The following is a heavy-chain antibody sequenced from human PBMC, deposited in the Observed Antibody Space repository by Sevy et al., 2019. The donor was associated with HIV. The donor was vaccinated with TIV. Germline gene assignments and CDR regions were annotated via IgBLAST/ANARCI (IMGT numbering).Heavy chain of an antibody. CDR1: GGSISGYY. V-gene: IGHV4-59*08. Sequence: SETLSLTCTVSGGSISGYYWSWIRQPPGKGLEWIGYIYYSGSTNYSPSLRGRVTLSVDTSKNQFSLKLSSVTAADTAVYYCARHEGCSSTTCHGGWFDPWGQGTLVTVSS. CDR3: ARHEGCSSTTCHGGWFDP. CDR2: IYYSGST. J-gene: IGHJ5*02. D-gene: IGHD2-2*01.